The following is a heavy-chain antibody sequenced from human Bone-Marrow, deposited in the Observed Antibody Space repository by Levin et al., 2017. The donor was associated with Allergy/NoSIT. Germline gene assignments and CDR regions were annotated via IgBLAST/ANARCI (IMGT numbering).Heavy chain of an antibody. J-gene: IGHJ4*02. V-gene: IGHV4-59*01. CDR1: GGSISGYY. CDR2: IFHSGST. CDR3: ARSVAGEFDY. D-gene: IGHD3-10*01. Sequence: SQTLSLTCTVSGGSISGYYWSWVRQPPGKGLEWVGHIFHSGSTNYNPSLKSRVTISINTSKNQFSLNLTSVTAADTAFYYCARSVAGEFDYWGQGTLVTVSS.